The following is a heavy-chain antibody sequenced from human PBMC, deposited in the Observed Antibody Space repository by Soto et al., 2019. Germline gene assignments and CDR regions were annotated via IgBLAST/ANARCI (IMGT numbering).Heavy chain of an antibody. CDR2: INPNSGGT. CDR3: ARDGLWFGEGYYYYGMDV. CDR1: GYTFTGYY. J-gene: IGHJ6*02. D-gene: IGHD3-10*01. Sequence: ASVKVSCKASGYTFTGYYMHWVRQAPGQGLEWMGWINPNSGGTNYAQKFQGRVTMTRDTSISTAYMELSRLRSDDTAVYYCARDGLWFGEGYYYYGMDVWGQGTTVTVSS. V-gene: IGHV1-2*02.